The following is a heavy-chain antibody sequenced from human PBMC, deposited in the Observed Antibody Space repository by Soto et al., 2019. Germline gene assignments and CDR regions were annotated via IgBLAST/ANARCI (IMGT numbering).Heavy chain of an antibody. J-gene: IGHJ5*02. V-gene: IGHV3-30*18. CDR1: GFTFSSYG. CDR3: AKDWSRYCISTSCYLNWFGP. D-gene: IGHD2-2*01. CDR2: ISYDGSNK. Sequence: GGSLRLSCAASGFTFSSYGMHWVRQAPGKGLEWVAVISYDGSNKYYADSVKGRFTISRDNSKNTLYLQMNSLRAEDTAVYYCAKDWSRYCISTSCYLNWFGPWGQGTLVTVSS.